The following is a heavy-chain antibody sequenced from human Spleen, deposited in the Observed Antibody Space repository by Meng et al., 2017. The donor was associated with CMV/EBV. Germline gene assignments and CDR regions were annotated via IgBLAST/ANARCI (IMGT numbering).Heavy chain of an antibody. J-gene: IGHJ4*02. D-gene: IGHD3-16*01. Sequence: GSLRLSCTVSGGSISSSSYYWSWIRQPPGKGLEWIGYIHSSGSTNYNPSLRSRVTLSLDTSKNQFSLKLISVTAADTAVYYCARRPWGGLDYWGQGALVTVSS. V-gene: IGHV4-61*01. CDR1: GGSISSSSYY. CDR2: IHSSGST. CDR3: ARRPWGGLDY.